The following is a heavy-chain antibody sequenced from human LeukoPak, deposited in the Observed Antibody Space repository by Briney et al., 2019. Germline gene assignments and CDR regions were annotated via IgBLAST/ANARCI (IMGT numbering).Heavy chain of an antibody. V-gene: IGHV3-30*03. CDR2: ISYDGSNK. CDR3: ARALGQQLVTEYFQH. CDR1: GFTFGRFG. J-gene: IGHJ1*01. Sequence: GGSLRLSCAASGFTFGRFGIHWVRQAPGKGLEWVSVISYDGSNKYYADSVKGRFTISRDNSNNTLYLQMNSLRAEDTAVYYCARALGQQLVTEYFQHWGQGTLVTVSS. D-gene: IGHD6-13*01.